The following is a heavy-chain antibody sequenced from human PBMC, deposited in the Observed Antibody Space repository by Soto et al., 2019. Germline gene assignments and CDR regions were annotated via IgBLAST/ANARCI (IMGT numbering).Heavy chain of an antibody. J-gene: IGHJ4*02. V-gene: IGHV1-3*01. CDR3: ARDGAVAGNTNFDY. D-gene: IGHD6-19*01. CDR2: INAGNGKT. CDR1: GYTFTSYA. Sequence: GASVKVSCKASGYTFTSYAIHWVVQGPGQRLEWMGWINAGNGKTKYSQKFQGRVTISRDTSTSTAYMELSSLRSEDTAVYYCARDGAVAGNTNFDYWGQGTLVTVSS.